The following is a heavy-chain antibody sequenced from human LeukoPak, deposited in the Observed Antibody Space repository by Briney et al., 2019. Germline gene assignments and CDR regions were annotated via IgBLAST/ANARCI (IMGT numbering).Heavy chain of an antibody. CDR2: IKQDGSEK. CDR3: ARDDCSSISCYHNWFDP. CDR1: GFTFSSYW. V-gene: IGHV3-7*01. D-gene: IGHD2-2*01. J-gene: IGHJ5*02. Sequence: GGSLRLFCAACGFTFSSYWMSWVRQDPGKGLEWVANIKQDGSEKYYVDSVKGRFTISRDNAKNSLYPQMNSLRAEDTAVYYCARDDCSSISCYHNWFDPWGQGTLVTVSS.